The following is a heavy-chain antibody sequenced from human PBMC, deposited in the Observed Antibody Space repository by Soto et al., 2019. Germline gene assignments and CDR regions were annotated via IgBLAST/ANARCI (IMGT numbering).Heavy chain of an antibody. CDR1: GFTVSNNN. D-gene: IGHD5-12*01. Sequence: PAGSLRLSCAACGFTVSNNNMNWGRDASGKGLEWVSSIYSGGSTYYADSVKGRFAISRHTSKNTVDLQMNSLRAEDTALYYCARGSSGYGYDAFDMWGQGTMVTVSS. CDR3: ARGSSGYGYDAFDM. V-gene: IGHV3-53*04. CDR2: IYSGGST. J-gene: IGHJ3*02.